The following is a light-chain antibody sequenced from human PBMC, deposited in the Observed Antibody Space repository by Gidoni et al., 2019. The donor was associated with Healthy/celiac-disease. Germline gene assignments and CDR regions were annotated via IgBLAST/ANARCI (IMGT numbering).Light chain of an antibody. CDR3: QQSYSTFSLT. V-gene: IGKV1-39*01. CDR2: AAS. CDR1: QSISSY. Sequence: IHITQSPSSLSASVGDRVTITCRASQSISSYLDWYQQKPGKAPKLLIYAASSLQSGVPSRFSGSGSGTDFTLTISSLQPEDFATYYCQQSYSTFSLTFGGGTKVEIK. J-gene: IGKJ4*01.